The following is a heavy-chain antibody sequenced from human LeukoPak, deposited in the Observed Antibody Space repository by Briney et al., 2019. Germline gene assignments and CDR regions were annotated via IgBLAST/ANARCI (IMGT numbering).Heavy chain of an antibody. V-gene: IGHV3-49*04. D-gene: IGHD6-19*01. J-gene: IGHJ4*02. CDR1: GFTFSSYS. CDR3: TRGSSGRPFDY. CDR2: IRSKAYGGTT. Sequence: GGSLRLSCAASGFTFSSYSMNWVRQAPGKGLEWVGFIRSKAYGGTTEYAASVKGRFTISRDDSKSIAYLQMNSLKTEDTAVYYCTRGSSGRPFDYWGQGTLVTVSS.